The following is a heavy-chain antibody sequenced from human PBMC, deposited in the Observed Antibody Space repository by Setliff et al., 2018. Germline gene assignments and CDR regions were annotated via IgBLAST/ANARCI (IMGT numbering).Heavy chain of an antibody. J-gene: IGHJ6*03. V-gene: IGHV1-69*05. CDR2: TIPSFGST. CDR1: GGTFRSYG. D-gene: IGHD1-26*01. Sequence: SVKVSCKASGGTFRSYGISWVRQAPGQGLGWMGGTIPSFGSTNYAQKFQDRVTIITDESTSTAYMELSSLTSEDTAVYYCAREGVHTRSSTDYHYYMDVWGKGTTVTVSS. CDR3: AREGVHTRSSTDYHYYMDV.